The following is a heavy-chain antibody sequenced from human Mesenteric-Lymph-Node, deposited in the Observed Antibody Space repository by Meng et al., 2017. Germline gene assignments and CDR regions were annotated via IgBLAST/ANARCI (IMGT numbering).Heavy chain of an antibody. V-gene: IGHV4-59*01. CDR3: ARDRGNIGYDY. CDR2: IYFSGST. CDR1: GGSISSYY. J-gene: IGHJ4*02. D-gene: IGHD2/OR15-2a*01. Sequence: QVQLQESGPGLVKPSETLSLTCTFSGGSISSYYWSWIRQPPGKGLEWIGYIYFSGSTNYNPSLKSRVTISVDTSKNQFSLKLRSVTAVDTAVYYCARDRGNIGYDYWGQGTLVTVSS.